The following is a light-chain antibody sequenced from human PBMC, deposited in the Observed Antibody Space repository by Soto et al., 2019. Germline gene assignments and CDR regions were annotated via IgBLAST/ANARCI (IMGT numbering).Light chain of an antibody. Sequence: DIPMTPSPSTLSASLGDRLTITCRASQSISSWLAWYQQKPGKAPKLLIYKASSLESGVPSRFSGSGSGTDFTLTISSLQPEDSATYYCHQTYNTLYTFGQGTKVDIK. V-gene: IGKV1-5*03. J-gene: IGKJ2*01. CDR3: HQTYNTLYT. CDR2: KAS. CDR1: QSISSW.